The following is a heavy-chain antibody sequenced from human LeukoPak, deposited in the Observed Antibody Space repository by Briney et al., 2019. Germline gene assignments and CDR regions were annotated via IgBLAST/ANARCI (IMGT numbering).Heavy chain of an antibody. Sequence: PSETLSLTCTVSGASINSDDYNWNWIRQSPGRGLEWIGYISSSGTTKYSPSLKNRVSISADTSRNQFPLDLTSLTAADTAVYFCSRRGYVERSPYSFYGMDVWGQGTSVTVSS. CDR3: SRRGYVERSPYSFYGMDV. V-gene: IGHV4-30-4*01. CDR2: ISSSGTT. D-gene: IGHD5-18*01. J-gene: IGHJ6*01. CDR1: GASINSDDYN.